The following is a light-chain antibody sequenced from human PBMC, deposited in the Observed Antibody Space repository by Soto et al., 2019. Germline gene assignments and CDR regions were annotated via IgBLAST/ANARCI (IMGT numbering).Light chain of an antibody. CDR3: QQRPNVPRGT. CDR1: QSVSTF. CDR2: DAS. Sequence: EVVLTQFPANLSLSPGEGATLSCRASQSVSTFLAWYQQKPGQAPRLLIYDASKRPAAIPARFSGSGSGTDFTLTIGSLLPEDSAVYYCQQRPNVPRGTFGQGTKLEIK. V-gene: IGKV3-11*01. J-gene: IGKJ2*01.